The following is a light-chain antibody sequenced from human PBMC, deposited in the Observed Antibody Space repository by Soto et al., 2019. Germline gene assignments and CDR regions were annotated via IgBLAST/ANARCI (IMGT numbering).Light chain of an antibody. Sequence: QSALTQPPSASGIPGQRVTISCSGSSSNIGTNTVNWYQQLPGMAPKLLIYSNNQRPSGVPDRFSGSKSGTSASLAISGLQSEDEADYYCAAWDDSLNGRYVFGTGTKLTVL. CDR1: SSNIGTNT. CDR2: SNN. V-gene: IGLV1-44*01. J-gene: IGLJ1*01. CDR3: AAWDDSLNGRYV.